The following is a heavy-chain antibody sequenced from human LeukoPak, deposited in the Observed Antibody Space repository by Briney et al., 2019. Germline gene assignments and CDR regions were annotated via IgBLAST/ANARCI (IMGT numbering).Heavy chain of an antibody. D-gene: IGHD2-2*01. Sequence: GGSPRLSCAASGFTFSSYEMNWVRQAPGKGLEWVSYISSSGSTIYYADSVKGRFTISRDNAKNSLYLQMNSLRAEDTAVYYCARDRGRLYCSSTSCPGWFDPWGQGTLVTVSS. CDR1: GFTFSSYE. CDR2: ISSSGSTI. CDR3: ARDRGRLYCSSTSCPGWFDP. J-gene: IGHJ5*02. V-gene: IGHV3-48*03.